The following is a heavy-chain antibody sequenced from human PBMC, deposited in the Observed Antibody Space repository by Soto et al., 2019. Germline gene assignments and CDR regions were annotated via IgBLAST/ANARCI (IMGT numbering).Heavy chain of an antibody. CDR2: IHYSGST. J-gene: IGHJ4*02. V-gene: IGHV4-59*11. Sequence: QVQLQESGPGLVKPSETLSLTCTVSGGSISSHYWSWIRQPPGKGLEWMGYIHYSGSTNYNPPLKSRVTLSVDTSNNQFSLKLTSVTAADTAVYYCARGGWYNDYWGQGTLVTVSS. CDR1: GGSISSHY. D-gene: IGHD6-19*01. CDR3: ARGGWYNDY.